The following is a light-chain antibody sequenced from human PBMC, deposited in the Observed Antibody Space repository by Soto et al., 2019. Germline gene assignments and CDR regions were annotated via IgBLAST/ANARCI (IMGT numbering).Light chain of an antibody. CDR2: AAS. Sequence: DIQMTQSPSSLSASVGDRVTITCRASQNIFSYLSWYQHKPGKAPKLLIYAASSLQSGVPSRFSGSGSGTDFALTISSLQTEDLATCYCQQSYTVPHTFGQGTKVEI. CDR1: QNIFSY. CDR3: QQSYTVPHT. J-gene: IGKJ2*01. V-gene: IGKV1-39*01.